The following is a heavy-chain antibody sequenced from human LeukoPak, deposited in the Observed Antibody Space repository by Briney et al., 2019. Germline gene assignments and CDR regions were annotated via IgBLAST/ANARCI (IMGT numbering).Heavy chain of an antibody. CDR2: INSNTGGT. J-gene: IGHJ4*02. V-gene: IGHV1-2*02. CDR3: ARADPVDY. CDR1: GYTFTGSF. Sequence: ASVKVSCKASGYTFTGSFMHWVRQAPGQGPEWMGWINSNTGGTKFAQKFQDRVTMTRDTSISTVYMELSSLRSDDTAVYYCARADPVDYWGQGTHITVSS.